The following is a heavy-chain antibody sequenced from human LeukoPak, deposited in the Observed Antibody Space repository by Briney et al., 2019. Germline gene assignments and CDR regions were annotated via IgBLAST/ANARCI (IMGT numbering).Heavy chain of an antibody. J-gene: IGHJ4*02. D-gene: IGHD6-13*01. CDR3: ARGARGQQDY. V-gene: IGHV4-30-2*01. CDR1: GGFISSGGYS. CDR2: IYHSGST. Sequence: SETLSLTCAVSGGFISSGGYSWSWIRQPPGKGLEWIGYIYHSGSTYYNPSLKSRVTISVDRSKNQFSLKLSSVTAADTAVYYCARGARGQQDYWGQGTLVTVSS.